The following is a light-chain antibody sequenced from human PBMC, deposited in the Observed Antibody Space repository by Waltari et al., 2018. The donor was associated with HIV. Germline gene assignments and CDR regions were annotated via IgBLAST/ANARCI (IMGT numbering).Light chain of an antibody. V-gene: IGLV2-14*01. CDR3: SSYTSNNILV. Sequence: QSALTQPASVSGSFGQTITISCTGTSSDVGTYNYVSWYQQHPGKAPKLIIYEVTHRPSGVSNSFSGSKSGNTASLTISGLQAEDEADYSCSSYTSNNILVFGGGTKLTVL. CDR2: EVT. J-gene: IGLJ3*02. CDR1: SSDVGTYNY.